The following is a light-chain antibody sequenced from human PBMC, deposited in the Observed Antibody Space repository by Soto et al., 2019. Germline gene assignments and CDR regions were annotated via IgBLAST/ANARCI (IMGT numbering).Light chain of an antibody. Sequence: QSVLTQPASVSGSPGQSITISCSGTSSNIGGYNVVSWYQQHPGKAPKVIIYEAIKRPSGVSNRFSGSISGTTASLTISGLQDDDDDDYYCCYYVVATTYVFGSGTKLTVL. V-gene: IGLV2-23*01. CDR1: SSNIGGYNV. CDR3: CYYVVATTYV. CDR2: EAI. J-gene: IGLJ1*01.